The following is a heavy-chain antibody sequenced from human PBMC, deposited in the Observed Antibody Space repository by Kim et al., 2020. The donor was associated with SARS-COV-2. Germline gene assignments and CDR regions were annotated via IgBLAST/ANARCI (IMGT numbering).Heavy chain of an antibody. D-gene: IGHD6-13*01. V-gene: IGHV5-51*01. Sequence: GESLKISCRTSGYNFRGYWIGWVRQRPGKGLEWMGIIYPGDSDTRYSPSFEGRVTISVDRSTRTAYLQWSSLEASDTAVYFCARRETSSSYSSVWYWGYWGQGPLVSVST. CDR3: ARRETSSSYSSVWYWGY. CDR2: IYPGDSDT. J-gene: IGHJ4*02. CDR1: GYNFRGYW.